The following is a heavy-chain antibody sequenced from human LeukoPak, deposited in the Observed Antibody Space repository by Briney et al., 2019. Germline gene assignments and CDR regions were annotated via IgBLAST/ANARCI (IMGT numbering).Heavy chain of an antibody. Sequence: ASVTVSCKASGGTFGSYAISWVRQAPGQGLEWMGRIIPILGIANYAQKFQGRVTITADKSTSTAYMELSSLRSEDTAVYYCARETRIAAAITPSDYWGQGTLVTVSS. CDR2: IIPILGIA. J-gene: IGHJ4*02. D-gene: IGHD6-13*01. CDR3: ARETRIAAAITPSDY. CDR1: GGTFGSYA. V-gene: IGHV1-69*04.